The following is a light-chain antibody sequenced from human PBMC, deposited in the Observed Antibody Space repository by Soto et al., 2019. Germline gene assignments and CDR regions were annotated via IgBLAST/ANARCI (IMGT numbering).Light chain of an antibody. Sequence: QSALTQPPSASGSPGQSVTISCTGTSSDVGGYDYVSWHQHPPDKAPELMIYEVSKRPSGVPDRFSGSKSGNTASLTVSRLQAEDEADYYCSSYAGNNNVVFGGGTKLTVL. CDR2: EVS. CDR1: SSDVGGYDY. V-gene: IGLV2-8*01. CDR3: SSYAGNNNVV. J-gene: IGLJ2*01.